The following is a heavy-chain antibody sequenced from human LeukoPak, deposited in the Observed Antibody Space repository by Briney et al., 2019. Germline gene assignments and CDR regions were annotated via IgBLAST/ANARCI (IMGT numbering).Heavy chain of an antibody. D-gene: IGHD1-7*01. V-gene: IGHV3-66*01. Sequence: GGSLRLSCAASGFTVSSNYMSWVRQAPGKGLEWVSVIYSGGSTYYADSVKGRFTISRDNSKNTVYLQMNSLRAEDTAVYYCAREKTGTTDFDYWGQGTLVTVSS. CDR1: GFTVSSNY. J-gene: IGHJ4*02. CDR3: AREKTGTTDFDY. CDR2: IYSGGST.